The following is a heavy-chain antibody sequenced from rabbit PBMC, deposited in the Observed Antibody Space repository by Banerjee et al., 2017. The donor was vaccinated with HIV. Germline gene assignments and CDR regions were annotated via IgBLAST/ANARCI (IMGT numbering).Heavy chain of an antibody. CDR2: ITYRGSA. D-gene: IGHD8-1*01. V-gene: IGHV1S29*01. CDR3: ARAWTGDSFYSLAL. J-gene: IGHJ4*01. Sequence: QEQLKESGGGLVQPGGSLKLSCKASGFDFSSYAITWVRQAPGKGLEYIGYITYRGSAYYASGVNGRFTISRENTQNTLYLQLNSLTAADTATYFCARAWTGDSFYSLALWGPGTLVTVS. CDR1: GFDFSSYA.